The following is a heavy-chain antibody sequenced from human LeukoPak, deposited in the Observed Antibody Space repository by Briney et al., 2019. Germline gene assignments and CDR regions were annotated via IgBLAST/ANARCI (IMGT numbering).Heavy chain of an antibody. Sequence: GGSLRLSCAAFGFTFRNYAMGWVRQAPGKGLEWVSGLSANGGGTYYADSVKGRFTISRDNSQSTLYLQMNSLRAEDTAVYYCARARNNYDSSGYSALDYWGQETLVTVSS. D-gene: IGHD3-22*01. CDR2: LSANGGGT. CDR1: GFTFRNYA. CDR3: ARARNNYDSSGYSALDY. J-gene: IGHJ4*02. V-gene: IGHV3-23*01.